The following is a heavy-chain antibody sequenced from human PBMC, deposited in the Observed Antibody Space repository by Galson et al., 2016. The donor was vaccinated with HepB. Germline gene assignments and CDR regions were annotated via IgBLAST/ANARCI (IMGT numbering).Heavy chain of an antibody. D-gene: IGHD3-10*01. V-gene: IGHV3-7*01. J-gene: IGHJ6*03. CDR2: IKQDGSEK. Sequence: SLRLSCAASGFNLSGYWMSWVRQAPGKGLEWVANIKQDGSEKYYVDSVKGRFTISRDNAQNSLYLQMNSLRAEDTAVYYCAGSYSNYYYYMDVWGKGTTVTVSS. CDR1: GFNLSGYW. CDR3: AGSYSNYYYYMDV.